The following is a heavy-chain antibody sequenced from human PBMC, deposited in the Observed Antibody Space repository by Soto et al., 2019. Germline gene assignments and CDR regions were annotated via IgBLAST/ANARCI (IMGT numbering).Heavy chain of an antibody. V-gene: IGHV1-18*01. CDR3: VRFASSGWNTGGY. CDR2: ISPYSGNT. D-gene: IGHD6-19*01. Sequence: QVQLVQSGAEVKKPGASVKVSCKASGYIFTNYDIGWVRQAPGQGLEWMGWISPYSGNTKYVRNLQGRVTMTTDTSTSTAYMELRSLRSDDTDVYFWVRFASSGWNTGGYWGQGTLVTVSS. J-gene: IGHJ4*02. CDR1: GYIFTNYD.